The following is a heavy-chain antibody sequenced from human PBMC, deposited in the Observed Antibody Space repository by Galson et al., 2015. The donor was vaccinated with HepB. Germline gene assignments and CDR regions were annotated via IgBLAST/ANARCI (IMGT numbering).Heavy chain of an antibody. CDR1: GFTFSSYA. V-gene: IGHV3-30-3*01. J-gene: IGHJ6*02. CDR3: ARDSGMVKFYYYYGMDV. CDR2: ISYDGSNK. D-gene: IGHD5-18*01. Sequence: SLRLSCAASGFTFSSYAMHWVRQAPGKGLEWVAVISYDGSNKYYADSVKGRFTISRDNSKNTLYLQMNSLRAEDTAVYYCARDSGMVKFYYYYGMDVWGQGTTVTVSS.